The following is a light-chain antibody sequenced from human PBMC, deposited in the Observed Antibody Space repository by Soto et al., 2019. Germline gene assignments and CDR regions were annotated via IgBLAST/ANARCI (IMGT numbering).Light chain of an antibody. CDR2: AAS. CDR1: QRINKW. CDR3: QHYNSYSEA. Sequence: DIQMTQSPSTLSASIGDRVTITCRASQRINKWLAWHQQKPGKAPKLLIYAASSLQSGVPSRFSGSGSGTDFTLTISSLQPDDFATYYCQHYNSYSEAFGQGTKVDIK. J-gene: IGKJ1*01. V-gene: IGKV1-5*01.